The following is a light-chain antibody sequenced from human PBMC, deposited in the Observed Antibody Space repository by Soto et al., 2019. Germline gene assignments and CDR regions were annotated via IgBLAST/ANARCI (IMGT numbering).Light chain of an antibody. Sequence: QSALTQPPSVSGAPGQRITISCTGSPSNIGAGFDVHWYQQFPGTAPKPLIYGTTSRPSGVPDRFSGSQSGTSASLAITGLQAGDEADYYCQSYDTSLSGAWVFGGGTKLTVL. J-gene: IGLJ3*02. CDR2: GTT. CDR1: PSNIGAGFD. CDR3: QSYDTSLSGAWV. V-gene: IGLV1-40*01.